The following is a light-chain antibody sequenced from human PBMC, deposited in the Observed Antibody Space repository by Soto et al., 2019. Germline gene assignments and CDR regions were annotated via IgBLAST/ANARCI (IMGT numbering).Light chain of an antibody. J-gene: IGLJ1*01. V-gene: IGLV2-14*01. CDR2: DVT. Sequence: QSVLTQPASMSGSPGQSITISCTGTSSDVGGYNYVSWYQQHPVKAPKLMIYDVTNRPSGVSDRFSGSKSGNTASLTISGFQAEDEADYYCSSYTSSSTPYVFGTGTKVTVL. CDR1: SSDVGGYNY. CDR3: SSYTSSSTPYV.